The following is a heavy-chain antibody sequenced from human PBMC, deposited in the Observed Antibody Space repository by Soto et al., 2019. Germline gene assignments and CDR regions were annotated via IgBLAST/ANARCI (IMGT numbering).Heavy chain of an antibody. V-gene: IGHV4-39*01. Sequence: XXTLSLPFTVSGGSISSSTYYWGSIRQPPGKGLEWIASIYYSGRTHYNPSLESRVTISVDTSKNQFSLRLSSVTDADTAVYYCARHSSGSSSSWSPVRGQGTMVTVSS. CDR3: ARHSSGSSSSWSPV. CDR2: IYYSGRT. CDR1: GGSISSSTYY. D-gene: IGHD6-13*01. J-gene: IGHJ3*01.